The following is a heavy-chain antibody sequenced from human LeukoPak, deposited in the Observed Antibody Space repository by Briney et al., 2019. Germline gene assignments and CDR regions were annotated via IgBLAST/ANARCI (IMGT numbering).Heavy chain of an antibody. CDR1: GFSLSTSGVG. CDR3: ANRPRYCSSTSCYHFDY. CDR2: IYWNDDK. D-gene: IGHD2-2*01. Sequence: GSGPTLVKPTQTLTLTCTFSGFSLSTSGVGVGWIRQPPGKALEWLALIYWNDDKRYSPSLKSRLTITKDTSKNQVVLTMTNMDPVDTATYYCANRPRYCSSTSCYHFDYWGQGTLVTVSS. V-gene: IGHV2-5*01. J-gene: IGHJ4*02.